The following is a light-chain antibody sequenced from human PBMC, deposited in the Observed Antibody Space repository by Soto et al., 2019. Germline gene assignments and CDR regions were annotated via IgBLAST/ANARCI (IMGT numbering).Light chain of an antibody. J-gene: IGLJ2*01. V-gene: IGLV2-14*01. CDR1: NSDVGGYNY. Sequence: QSALTQPASVSGSPGQSITISCTGTNSDVGGYNYVSWYQQYPGKAPKLMIYEVSKRPSGVSNRFSGSKSGNTASLSISGLQAEDEADCFCSSFTSSTTQVFGGGTKLTVL. CDR3: SSFTSSTTQV. CDR2: EVS.